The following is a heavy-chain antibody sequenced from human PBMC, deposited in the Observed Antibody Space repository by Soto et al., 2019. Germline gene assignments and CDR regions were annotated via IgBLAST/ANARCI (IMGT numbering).Heavy chain of an antibody. CDR1: GFTFSTYG. Sequence: QVQLVESGGGVVQPGRSLRLSCAASGFTFSTYGMHWVRQAPGKGLEWVAVISDDGSKKYYADSVKGRFTISRDNSKNTLYVQMNSLRIEDTAVYYCAGGSWVSYYYGMDVWGQGTTLTVSS. CDR2: ISDDGSKK. CDR3: AGGSWVSYYYGMDV. V-gene: IGHV3-30*03. J-gene: IGHJ6*02. D-gene: IGHD6-13*01.